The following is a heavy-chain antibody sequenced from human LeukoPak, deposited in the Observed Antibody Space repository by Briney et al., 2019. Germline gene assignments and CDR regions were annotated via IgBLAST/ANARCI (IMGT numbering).Heavy chain of an antibody. J-gene: IGHJ3*02. CDR1: GGSISSGDYY. D-gene: IGHD3-10*01. Sequence: PSQTLSLTCTVSGGSISSGDYYWSWIRQPPGKGLEWIGYIYYSGSTYYNPSLKSRVTISVDTSKNQFSLKLSSVTAADTAVYYCARDLPYYYYGSGSYYGLDAFDIWAKGQWSPSLQ. CDR3: ARDLPYYYYGSGSYYGLDAFDI. CDR2: IYYSGST. V-gene: IGHV4-30-4*01.